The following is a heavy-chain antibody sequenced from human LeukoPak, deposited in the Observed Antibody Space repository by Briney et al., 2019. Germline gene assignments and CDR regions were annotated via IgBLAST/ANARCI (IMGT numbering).Heavy chain of an antibody. CDR2: INHSGST. CDR1: GVSFSGYY. V-gene: IGHV4-34*01. J-gene: IGHJ4*02. D-gene: IGHD6-13*01. Sequence: SETLSLTCAVYGVSFSGYYWSWIRQPPGKGLEWIGEINHSGSTNYNPSLKSRVTISVDTSKNQFSLKLSSVTAADTAVYYCARGIRYSSSSLDYWGQGTLVTVSS. CDR3: ARGIRYSSSSLDY.